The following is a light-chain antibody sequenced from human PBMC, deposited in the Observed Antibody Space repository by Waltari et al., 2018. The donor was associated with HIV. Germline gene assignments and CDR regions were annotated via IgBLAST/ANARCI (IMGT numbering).Light chain of an antibody. J-gene: IGLJ2*01. CDR1: SSNIGHNF. Sequence: QSVLTQSPSVSAAPGQTVSISCSGFSSNIGHNFLSWYHQLPGKAPKLLIFDNNKRPSGIPDRVSASKSGTSATLAITGLQTGDEGDYYCGTWDNSLKTVVFGGGTKVTVL. CDR2: DNN. V-gene: IGLV1-51*01. CDR3: GTWDNSLKTVV.